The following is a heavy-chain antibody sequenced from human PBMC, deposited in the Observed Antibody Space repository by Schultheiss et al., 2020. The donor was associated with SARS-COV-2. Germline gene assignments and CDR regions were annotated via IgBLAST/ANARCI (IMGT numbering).Heavy chain of an antibody. Sequence: GSLRLSCAASGFTFSSYSMNWVRQPPGKGLEWIGEINHSGSTNYNPSLKSRLSISVDTSKNQFSLKLSSVTAADTAVYYCARGGRAVVIAIRRVGLWFDPWGQGTLVTVSS. CDR3: ARGGRAVVIAIRRVGLWFDP. V-gene: IGHV4-34*01. CDR2: INHSGST. D-gene: IGHD2-21*01. CDR1: GFTFSSYS. J-gene: IGHJ5*02.